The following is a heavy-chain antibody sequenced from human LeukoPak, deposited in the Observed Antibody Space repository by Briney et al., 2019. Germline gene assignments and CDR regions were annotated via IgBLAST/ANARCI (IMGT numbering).Heavy chain of an antibody. CDR1: GFTFSSYA. D-gene: IGHD3-16*01. J-gene: IGHJ4*02. CDR2: ISYDGNNK. CDR3: AGGGGYFDY. Sequence: GGSLRLSCAASGFTFSSYAMHWVRQAPGKGLEWVAVISYDGNNKYYADSVKGRFTISRDNSKNTLYLQMNSLKAEDTAIYYCAGGGGYFDYWGPGTLVTVSS. V-gene: IGHV3-30*14.